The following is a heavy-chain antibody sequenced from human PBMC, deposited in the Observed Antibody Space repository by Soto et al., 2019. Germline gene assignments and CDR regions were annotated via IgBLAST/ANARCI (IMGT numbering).Heavy chain of an antibody. CDR1: GSTFSNAW. D-gene: IGHD3-16*02. CDR2: IKSKTDGGTT. V-gene: IGHV3-15*01. Sequence: EVQLVESGGDLVKPGGSLTLSCAASGSTFSNAWMSWVRQAPGKGLEWVGRIKSKTDGGTTDYAAPVKGRFTISRDDSKNMLYLYMSSLKTEDTAMYYWYTYDYIWVSDRYRWAYWGQGTLVTVSS. CDR3: YTYDYIWVSDRYRWAY. J-gene: IGHJ4*02.